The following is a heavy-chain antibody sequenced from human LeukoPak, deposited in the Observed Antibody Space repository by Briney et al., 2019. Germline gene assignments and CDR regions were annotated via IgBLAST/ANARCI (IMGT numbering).Heavy chain of an antibody. J-gene: IGHJ4*02. CDR2: IKQDGSEK. CDR3: ARVGRYSYAHNS. V-gene: IGHV3-7*01. D-gene: IGHD5-18*01. CDR1: GFTFRDYSDYW. Sequence: GGTLRLSCAASGFTFRDYSDYWMSWVRQAPGKGLEWVANIKQDGSEKYYVDSVKGRFTISRDNAKNSLFLQMNSLRAEDTAVYYCARVGRYSYAHNSWGQGTLVTVSS.